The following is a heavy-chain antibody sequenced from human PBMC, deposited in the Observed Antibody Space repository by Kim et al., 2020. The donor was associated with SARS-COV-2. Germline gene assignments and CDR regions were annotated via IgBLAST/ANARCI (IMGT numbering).Heavy chain of an antibody. V-gene: IGHV3-21*04. CDR2: ISSDSVYI. CDR1: GFTFSTYS. D-gene: IGHD6-13*01. Sequence: GGSLRLSCAASGFTFSTYSMIWVRQAPGKGLEWVSSISSDSVYIHYADSMEGRFTISRDNAKKSLYLQMNSLRVEDTAIYYCARIAMTAAGTGHFDFWGQGTLVTVSS. J-gene: IGHJ4*02. CDR3: ARIAMTAAGTGHFDF.